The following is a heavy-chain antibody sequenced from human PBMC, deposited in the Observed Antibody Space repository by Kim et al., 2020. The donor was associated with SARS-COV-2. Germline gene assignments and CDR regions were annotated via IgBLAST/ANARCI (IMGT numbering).Heavy chain of an antibody. D-gene: IGHD1-26*01. Sequence: ASVKVSCKASGYTFTGYYIHWVRQAPGHGLEWMGRINPNSGATDYAQRFQGRVTLTRDTSITTAYMEVSSLRSDDTAMYYCARDTRQWEVPRLEYWGQGTLVTVSS. CDR1: GYTFTGYY. V-gene: IGHV1-2*06. CDR2: INPNSGAT. CDR3: ARDTRQWEVPRLEY. J-gene: IGHJ4*02.